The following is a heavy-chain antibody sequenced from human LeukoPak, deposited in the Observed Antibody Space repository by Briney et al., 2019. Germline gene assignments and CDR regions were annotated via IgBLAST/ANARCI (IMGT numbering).Heavy chain of an antibody. CDR3: VREYSSSSGRAFDI. CDR2: ISTDGSST. V-gene: IGHV3-74*01. D-gene: IGHD6-6*01. CDR1: GFTFSSYW. J-gene: IGHJ3*02. Sequence: GGSLRLSCAASGFTFSSYWMPWVRQAPGKGLVWVSRISTDGSSTNSADSVKGRFTIPRDNAKNTLYLQMNSLRAEDTAVYYCVREYSSSSGRAFDIWGQGTMVTVSP.